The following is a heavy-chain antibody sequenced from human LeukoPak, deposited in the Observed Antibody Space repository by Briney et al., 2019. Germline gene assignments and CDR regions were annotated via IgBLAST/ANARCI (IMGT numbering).Heavy chain of an antibody. V-gene: IGHV3-23*01. Sequence: GGSLRLSCAASRFTFSSYAMSWVRQAPGKGLEWVSAISGSGGSTYYADSVKGRFTISRDNSKNTLYLQMNSLRAEDTAVYYCAKDLKVAATTIPNNYFDYWGQGTLVTVSS. CDR1: RFTFSSYA. D-gene: IGHD2-15*01. J-gene: IGHJ4*02. CDR3: AKDLKVAATTIPNNYFDY. CDR2: ISGSGGST.